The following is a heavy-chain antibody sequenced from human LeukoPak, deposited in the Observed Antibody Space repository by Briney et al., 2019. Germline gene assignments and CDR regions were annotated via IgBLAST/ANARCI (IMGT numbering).Heavy chain of an antibody. V-gene: IGHV4-59*08. Sequence: SEALSLTCSVSGVSFTGDYWTWIRQQSPGKGREGIGNIFFTGTTNYNPSLRSRATISVDTSKKQFSLRLTSVTVADTAVYYCARLRGGDYNDVFDLWGQGTLVTVSS. CDR2: IFFTGTT. J-gene: IGHJ3*01. CDR1: GVSFTGDY. D-gene: IGHD4-17*01. CDR3: ARLRGGDYNDVFDL.